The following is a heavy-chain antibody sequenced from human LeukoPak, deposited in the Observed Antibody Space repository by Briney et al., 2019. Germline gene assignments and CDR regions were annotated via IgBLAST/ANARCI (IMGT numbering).Heavy chain of an antibody. J-gene: IGHJ2*01. Sequence: SETLSLTCTVSGGSISSSSCYWGWIRQPPGEGLQWIGTIYYTGSTYYNPSLKSRITISVDTSKNQFSLKLSSVTAAETAVYYCARAGYGASVGWYFDLWGRGTLVTVSS. D-gene: IGHD4-17*01. CDR1: GGSISSSSCY. CDR2: IYYTGST. CDR3: ARAGYGASVGWYFDL. V-gene: IGHV4-39*01.